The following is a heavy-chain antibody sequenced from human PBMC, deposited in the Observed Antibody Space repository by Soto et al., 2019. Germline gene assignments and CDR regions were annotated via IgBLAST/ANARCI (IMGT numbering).Heavy chain of an antibody. V-gene: IGHV4-59*01. J-gene: IGHJ4*02. CDR2: IYYSGST. Sequence: QVQLQESGPGLVKPSETLSLTCTVSGGSISSYYWSWIRQPPGKGLEWIGYIYYSGSTNYNPSLKLRVTISVVTSKTRFSLKLSSVTAADTAVYYCARFPRGYSYGHFDYWGQGTLVTVSS. CDR1: GGSISSYY. D-gene: IGHD5-18*01. CDR3: ARFPRGYSYGHFDY.